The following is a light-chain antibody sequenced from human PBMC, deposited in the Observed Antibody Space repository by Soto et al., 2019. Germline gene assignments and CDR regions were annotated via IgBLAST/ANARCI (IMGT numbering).Light chain of an antibody. CDR1: SVHSNYA. CDR2: VNSDGSH. Sequence: QPVLTQSPSASASLGASVKLTCTLSSVHSNYAIAWHQQQPEKGPRYLMKVNSDGSHSRGDGIPDRFSGSSSGTERYLTISSRQSEDEADYYCQTWGTGILVFGGGTKLTVL. J-gene: IGLJ2*01. CDR3: QTWGTGILV. V-gene: IGLV4-69*01.